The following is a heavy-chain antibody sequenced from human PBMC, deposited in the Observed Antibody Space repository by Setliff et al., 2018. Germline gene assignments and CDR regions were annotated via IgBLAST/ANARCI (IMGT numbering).Heavy chain of an antibody. J-gene: IGHJ4*02. D-gene: IGHD3-3*01. CDR1: GGSISSSSYY. CDR2: INYSGST. CDR3: ARRETYYNFWSGYFDY. Sequence: SETLSLTCTVSGGSISSSSYYWGWIRQPPGKGREWIGNINYSGSTYYNPSLKSRVTISVDTSKNQFSLKLSSVTAADTAVYYCARRETYYNFWSGYFDYWGQGTLVTVSS. V-gene: IGHV4-39*07.